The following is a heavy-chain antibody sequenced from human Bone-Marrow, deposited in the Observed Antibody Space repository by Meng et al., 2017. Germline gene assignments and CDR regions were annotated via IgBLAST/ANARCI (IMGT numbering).Heavy chain of an antibody. J-gene: IGHJ4*02. V-gene: IGHV1-46*01. CDR1: GYTFTSYY. CDR2: INPSGGST. CDR3: ARGYDILTGYYTFFDY. Sequence: ASVKVSCKASGYTFTSYYMHWVRQAPGQGLEWMGIINPSGGSTSYAQKFQGRVTMTRDTSISTAYMELSRLRSDDTAVYYCARGYDILTGYYTFFDYWGQGTLVTVSS. D-gene: IGHD3-9*01.